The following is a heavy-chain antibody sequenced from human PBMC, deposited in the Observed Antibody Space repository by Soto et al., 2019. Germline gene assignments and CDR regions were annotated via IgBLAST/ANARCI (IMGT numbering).Heavy chain of an antibody. CDR3: ARETMWPSGRYYYYHMDV. Sequence: QVQLQESGPGLVKPSQTLSLTCSVSGASITSRGSYWTWIRQPPGKGLEWNGHIPYSGNTFYNSSLQSRLTISVDTSKNQFSLKMTSVTAADTAVYFCARETMWPSGRYYYYHMDVWGEGTTVPVSS. J-gene: IGHJ6*04. V-gene: IGHV4-30-4*01. D-gene: IGHD3-10*01. CDR2: IPYSGNT. CDR1: GASITSRGSY.